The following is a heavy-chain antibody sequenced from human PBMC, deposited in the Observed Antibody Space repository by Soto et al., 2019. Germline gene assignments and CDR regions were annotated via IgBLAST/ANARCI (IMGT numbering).Heavy chain of an antibody. CDR3: ARGEAFDY. CDR2: ISYDGNNK. J-gene: IGHJ4*02. V-gene: IGHV3-30-3*01. Sequence: QVQVVESGGGVVQPGKSLRLSCTASGFTFSRYAVHWVRQAPGKGLEWVTLISYDGNNKYYADSVKGRFTVSRDNSKNTLCLQMNGLRPEDTAVYYCARGEAFDYWGQGTLVTVSS. CDR1: GFTFSRYA.